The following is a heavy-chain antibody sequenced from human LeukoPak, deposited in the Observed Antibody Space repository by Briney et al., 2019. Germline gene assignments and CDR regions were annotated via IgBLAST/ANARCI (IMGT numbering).Heavy chain of an antibody. Sequence: GSLRLSCAASGLTFSSYGMHWVRQAPVKGLEWVAFIRYDGSNKYYADSVKGRFTISRDNSKNTLYLQMNSLRAEDTAVYYCARVSRDGYNLYFDYWGQGTLVTVSS. V-gene: IGHV3-30*02. CDR2: IRYDGSNK. D-gene: IGHD5-24*01. CDR3: ARVSRDGYNLYFDY. J-gene: IGHJ4*02. CDR1: GLTFSSYG.